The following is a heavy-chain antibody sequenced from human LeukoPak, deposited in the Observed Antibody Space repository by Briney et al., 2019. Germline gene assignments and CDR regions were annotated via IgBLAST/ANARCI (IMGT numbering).Heavy chain of an antibody. CDR1: GFTFSSYS. CDR2: ISSSSSYI. CDR3: ARDRVQLEGIDY. J-gene: IGHJ4*02. D-gene: IGHD1-1*01. V-gene: IGHV3-21*01. Sequence: GGSLRLSCAASGFTFSSYSMNWVRQAPGKGLEWVSSISSSSSYIYYADSVKGRFTISRDNAKNSLYLQTNSLRAEDTAVYYCARDRVQLEGIDYWGQGTLVTVSS.